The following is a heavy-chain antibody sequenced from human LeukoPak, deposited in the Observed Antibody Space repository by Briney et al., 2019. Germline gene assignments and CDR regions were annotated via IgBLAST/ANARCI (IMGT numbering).Heavy chain of an antibody. CDR2: IYYSGST. CDR1: GGSISSGGYY. Sequence: PSETLSLTCTVSGGSISSGGYYWSWIRQHPGKGLEWIGYIYYSGSTYYNSSLKSRVTISVDTSKNQFSLKLSSVTAADTAVYYCARIRRGLRPHDRKYYYYGMDVWGQGTTVTVSS. CDR3: ARIRRGLRPHDRKYYYYGMDV. J-gene: IGHJ6*02. V-gene: IGHV4-31*03. D-gene: IGHD4-17*01.